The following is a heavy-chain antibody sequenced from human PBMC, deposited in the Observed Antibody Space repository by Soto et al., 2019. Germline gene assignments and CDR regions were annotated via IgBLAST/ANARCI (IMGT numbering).Heavy chain of an antibody. V-gene: IGHV4-30-4*01. CDR3: ASAMLVTQTWFDP. D-gene: IGHD2-2*01. CDR2: IYYRGST. J-gene: IGHJ5*02. CDR1: GGSISSGDYY. Sequence: QVQLQESGPGLVKPSQTLSLTCTVSGGSISSGDYYWSWIRQPPGKGLEWIGYIYYRGSTYYNPSLESRVTMSVDTSNSQSSLKLHSATAADTAVYSCASAMLVTQTWFDPWGQGTLVTVSS.